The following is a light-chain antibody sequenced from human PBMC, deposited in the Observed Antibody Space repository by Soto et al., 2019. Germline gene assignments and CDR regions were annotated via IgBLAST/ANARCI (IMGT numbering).Light chain of an antibody. CDR3: QQYGTSEII. J-gene: IGKJ5*01. CDR1: QSVTNTY. Sequence: ESVLTQSPGTLSLSPGERATLFCRARQSVTNTYVAWYQQKPGQAPRLLIYDTSSRATGIPDRFSGSGSGTDFTLTISRLEPEDFAVFYCQQYGTSEIIFGQGTRLEI. V-gene: IGKV3-20*01. CDR2: DTS.